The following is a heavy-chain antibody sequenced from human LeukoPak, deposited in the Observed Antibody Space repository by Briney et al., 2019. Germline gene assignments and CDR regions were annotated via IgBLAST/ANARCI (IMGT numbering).Heavy chain of an antibody. V-gene: IGHV4-38-2*02. CDR3: ARQTGSGLFILP. CDR2: IYNSGST. J-gene: IGHJ4*02. D-gene: IGHD3/OR15-3a*01. CDR1: GYSISSGYY. Sequence: PSETLPLTCTVSGYSISSGYYWGWIRQSPGKGLEWIGSIYNSGSTNYNPSLKSRVTISVDTSKNQFSLRLTSVTAADTAVYYCARQTGSGLFILPGGQGTLVTVSS.